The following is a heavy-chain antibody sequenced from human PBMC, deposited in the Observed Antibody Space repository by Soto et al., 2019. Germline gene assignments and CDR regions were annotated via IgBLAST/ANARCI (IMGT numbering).Heavy chain of an antibody. CDR3: ARDPLYRQESYYFDN. Sequence: GASVKVSCKASGYTFTSYAMHWVRQAPGQRLEWMGWINAGIGDTEYSEKFQGRVTITRDTSASTAYKELSSLRNEDTAVYYCARDPLYRQESYYFDNWGQGTLVTVSS. CDR2: INAGIGDT. CDR1: GYTFTSYA. J-gene: IGHJ4*02. V-gene: IGHV1-3*01. D-gene: IGHD2-2*02.